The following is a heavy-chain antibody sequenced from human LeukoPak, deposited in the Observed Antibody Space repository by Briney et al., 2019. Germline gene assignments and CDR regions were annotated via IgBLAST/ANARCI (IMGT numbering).Heavy chain of an antibody. D-gene: IGHD3/OR15-3a*01. Sequence: GGSLRLSCAASGFTFSSYAMSWVRQAPGKGLEWVSYISRSNTIYYADSVKGRFTISRDNAKNSLYLQMNSLRAEDTAVYYCARDPGTSLDYWGQGTLVTVSS. CDR3: ARDPGTSLDY. CDR2: ISRSNTI. V-gene: IGHV3-48*04. J-gene: IGHJ4*02. CDR1: GFTFSSYA.